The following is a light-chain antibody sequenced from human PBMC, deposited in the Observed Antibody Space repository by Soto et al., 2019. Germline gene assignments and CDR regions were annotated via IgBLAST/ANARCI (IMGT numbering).Light chain of an antibody. CDR1: QNINNW. CDR3: QVYNTY. CDR2: KAS. V-gene: IGKV1-5*03. J-gene: IGKJ3*01. Sequence: DIQVTQSPSTLSASVGDRVTITCRASQNINNWLAWYQQKPGKAPKLLIYKASTLNSGIPARFSGSGSGTDFTLTISCLQPDDFASYYCQVYNTYFGPGTTVDI.